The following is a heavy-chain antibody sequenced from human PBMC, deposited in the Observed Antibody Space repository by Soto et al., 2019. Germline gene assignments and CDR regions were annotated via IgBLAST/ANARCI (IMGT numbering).Heavy chain of an antibody. CDR3: TTHSHNQIDY. V-gene: IGHV3-15*01. CDR1: GFTFSNAW. CDR2: IKSKADGGTT. Sequence: EVQVVESGGGSVKPGGSLRLPCAASGFTFSNAWMSWVRQAPGKGLEWVGRIKSKADGGTTDYAAPVKGRFTISRDDSKNTLYLEMNSLKTEDTGVYYCTTHSHNQIDYWGQGTLVTVSS. D-gene: IGHD1-1*01. J-gene: IGHJ4*02.